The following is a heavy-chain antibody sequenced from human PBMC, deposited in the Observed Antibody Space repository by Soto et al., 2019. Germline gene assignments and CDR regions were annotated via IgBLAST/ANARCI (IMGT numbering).Heavy chain of an antibody. CDR3: AREVVPAATDYYYGMDV. CDR1: GGSISSYY. Sequence: SETLSLTCTVSGGSISSYYWSWIRQPAGKGLEWIGRIYTSGSTNYNPSPKSRVTMSVDTSKNQFSLKLSSVTAADTAVYYCAREVVPAATDYYYGMDVWGQGTTVTVSS. V-gene: IGHV4-4*07. J-gene: IGHJ6*02. CDR2: IYTSGST. D-gene: IGHD2-2*01.